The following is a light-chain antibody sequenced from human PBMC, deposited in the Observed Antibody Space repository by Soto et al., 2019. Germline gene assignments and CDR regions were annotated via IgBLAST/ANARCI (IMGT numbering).Light chain of an antibody. CDR2: EVN. V-gene: IGLV2-8*01. J-gene: IGLJ1*01. Sequence: QSALTQPPSASGSPGQSVAISCTGTSSDVGGYNYVSWYQQHPGKAPKLMIYEVNRRPSGLPDRFSGSKSGNTASLTVSGLQPEDEADYYCSSYAGSSNVFGTGTKVTVL. CDR1: SSDVGGYNY. CDR3: SSYAGSSNV.